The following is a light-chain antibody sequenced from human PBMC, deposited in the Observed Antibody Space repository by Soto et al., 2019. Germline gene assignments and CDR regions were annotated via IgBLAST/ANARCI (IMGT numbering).Light chain of an antibody. Sequence: QSALTXPASVSGSSGQSITISCTGTSSDIGTCNLVSWYQHYPGKAPKLMIYEGIKRPSGVSNRFSGSKSGNTAFLTISGLQAEDEADYYCCSYAGSGTDNYVFGSGTKVTVL. CDR1: SSDIGTCNL. J-gene: IGLJ1*01. V-gene: IGLV2-23*01. CDR2: EGI. CDR3: CSYAGSGTDNYV.